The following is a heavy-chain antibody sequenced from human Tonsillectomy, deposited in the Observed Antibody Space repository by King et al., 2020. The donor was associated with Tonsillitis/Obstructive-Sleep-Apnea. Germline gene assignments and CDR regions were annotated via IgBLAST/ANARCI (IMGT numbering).Heavy chain of an antibody. V-gene: IGHV1-18*01. J-gene: IGHJ4*02. CDR2: NSAYNGNT. D-gene: IGHD2/OR15-2a*01. CDR3: ARDTGYLWY. Sequence: QLVQSGAEVKKPGALVKVSCKASGYTFTNYGISWVRQAPGQGLDLNGWNSAYNGNTNFAQKLQGRVTMTPDTSTSTAYMELGSLRSDDTAVYYCARDTGYLWYWGQGTLVTVSS. CDR1: GYTFTNYG.